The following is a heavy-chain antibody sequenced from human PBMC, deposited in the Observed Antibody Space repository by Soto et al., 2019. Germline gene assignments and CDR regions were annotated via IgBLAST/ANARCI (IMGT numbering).Heavy chain of an antibody. CDR2: ISHSGTT. Sequence: QVQLQHWGAGLLKPSETLSLSCAVYGGSFSGYYWSWNRQPPGKGLEWIGEISHSGTTNYNLSLKSRVTISVATSKNQFSLKVTSVTAADTAIYFCARAAYMYAYREFDSWGQGTVVTVSS. CDR3: ARAAYMYAYREFDS. CDR1: GGSFSGYY. D-gene: IGHD2-8*01. J-gene: IGHJ4*02. V-gene: IGHV4-34*02.